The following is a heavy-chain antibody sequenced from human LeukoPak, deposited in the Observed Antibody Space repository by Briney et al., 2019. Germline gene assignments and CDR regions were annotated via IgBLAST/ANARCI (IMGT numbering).Heavy chain of an antibody. CDR2: IYYSGST. D-gene: IGHD3-22*01. CDR3: ARVPPPNYDSSGYYYYYYMDV. CDR1: GGSISSYY. V-gene: IGHV4-59*01. J-gene: IGHJ6*03. Sequence: SETLSLTCTVSGGSISSYYWSWIRQPPGKGLEWIGYIYYSGSTNYNPSLKRRVTISVDTSKNQFSLKLSSVTAADTAVYYCARVPPPNYDSSGYYYYYYMDVWGKGTTVTISS.